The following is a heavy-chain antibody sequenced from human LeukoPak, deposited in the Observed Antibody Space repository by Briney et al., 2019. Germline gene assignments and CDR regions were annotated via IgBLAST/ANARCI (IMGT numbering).Heavy chain of an antibody. D-gene: IGHD6-13*01. CDR1: GGSISSYY. Sequence: SETLSLTCTVSGGSISSYYWSWIRQPPGKGLEWIGYIYTSGSTNYNPSLKSRVTISVDTSKNQFSLKLSSVTAADTAVYYCARFRGIAAAGEQVEYYFDYWGQGTLVTVSS. V-gene: IGHV4-4*09. CDR3: ARFRGIAAAGEQVEYYFDY. CDR2: IYTSGST. J-gene: IGHJ4*02.